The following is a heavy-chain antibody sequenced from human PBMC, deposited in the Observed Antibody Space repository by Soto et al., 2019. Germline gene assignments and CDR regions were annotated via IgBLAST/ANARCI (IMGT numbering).Heavy chain of an antibody. CDR2: IYYSGST. CDR3: ARRYGRNFDF. J-gene: IGHJ4*02. V-gene: IGHV4-59*01. Sequence: PSETLSLTCTVSGGSISSYYWSWIRQPPGKGLEWIGDIYYSGSTNYNPSLKSRVTISVDTSKNQFSLKLSSVTAADTAVYYCARRYGRNFDFWGQGTLVTVSS. D-gene: IGHD1-20*01. CDR1: GGSISSYY.